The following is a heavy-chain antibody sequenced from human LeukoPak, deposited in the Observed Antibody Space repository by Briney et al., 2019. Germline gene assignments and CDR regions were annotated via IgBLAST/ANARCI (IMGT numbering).Heavy chain of an antibody. CDR2: ISWDGGST. CDR1: GFTFDDYA. J-gene: IGHJ6*04. V-gene: IGHV3-43D*04. CDR3: AKDRHNWKGVPYYYYGMDV. Sequence: PGGSLRLSCAASGFTFDDYAMHWVRQAPGKGLEWVSLISWDGGSTYYADSVKGRFTISRDNSKNSLYLQMNSLRAEDTALYYCAKDRHNWKGVPYYYYGMDVWGKGTTVTVSS. D-gene: IGHD1-1*01.